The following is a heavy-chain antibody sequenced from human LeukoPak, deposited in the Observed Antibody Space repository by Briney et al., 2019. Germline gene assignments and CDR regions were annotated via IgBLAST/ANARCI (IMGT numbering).Heavy chain of an antibody. CDR2: ISSGGGGST. Sequence: GGSLRLSCAASGITFLSYAMSWVRQAPGKGLEWVSSISSGGGGSTYYADSVKGRFTISRDNSKNTLFLQMNSLRAEDTAVYYCATRVGNTGWYEYWGQGTLVTVSS. J-gene: IGHJ4*02. V-gene: IGHV3-23*01. CDR3: ATRVGNTGWYEY. CDR1: GITFLSYA. D-gene: IGHD6-19*01.